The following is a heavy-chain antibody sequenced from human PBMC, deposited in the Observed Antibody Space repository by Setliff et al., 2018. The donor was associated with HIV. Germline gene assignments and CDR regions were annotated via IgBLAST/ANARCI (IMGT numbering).Heavy chain of an antibody. CDR3: ARQPVPGGVVVPGDDWVDP. CDR1: GGSITNYAYY. V-gene: IGHV4-39*01. J-gene: IGHJ5*02. CDR2: VFHTEFA. D-gene: IGHD2-2*01. Sequence: SETLSLTCTVSGGSITNYAYYWAWIRQSPGKGLEWIGNVFHTEFAHYNPSFRSRVIMSVDTSKNQFSLKVTSVTAADTAVYYCARQPVPGGVVVPGDDWVDPWGQGTLVTVSS.